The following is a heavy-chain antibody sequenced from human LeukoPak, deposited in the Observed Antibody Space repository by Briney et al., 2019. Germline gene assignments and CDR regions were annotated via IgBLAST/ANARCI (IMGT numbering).Heavy chain of an antibody. D-gene: IGHD3-3*01. V-gene: IGHV3-30*04. CDR1: GFTFSNYA. Sequence: GGSLRLSCAASGFTFSNYAMHWVRQAPGKGLEWVAFLRYDGSNKYYADSVKGRFTISRDNAKISLYLEMNSLRAEDTAVYYCARRFRAFGIWGQGTMVTVSS. J-gene: IGHJ3*02. CDR3: ARRFRAFGI. CDR2: LRYDGSNK.